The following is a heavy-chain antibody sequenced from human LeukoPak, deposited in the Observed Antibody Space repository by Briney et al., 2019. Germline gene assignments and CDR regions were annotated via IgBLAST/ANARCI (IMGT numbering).Heavy chain of an antibody. V-gene: IGHV3-7*01. CDR1: GFTFSSYW. J-gene: IGHJ4*02. CDR3: ARDRIMITFGGVIVKRAPDY. Sequence: GGSLRLSCAASGFTFSSYWMSWVRQAPGKGLEWVANIKQDGSEKYYVDSVKGRFTISRDNAKNSLYLQMNSLRAEDTAVYYCARDRIMITFGGVIVKRAPDYWGQGTLVTVSS. CDR2: IKQDGSEK. D-gene: IGHD3-16*02.